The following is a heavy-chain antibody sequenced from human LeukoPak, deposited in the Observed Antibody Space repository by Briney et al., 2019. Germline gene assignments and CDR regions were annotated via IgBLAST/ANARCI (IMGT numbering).Heavy chain of an antibody. J-gene: IGHJ4*02. V-gene: IGHV3-30-3*01. CDR1: GFTFSSYA. CDR3: AREDGFGDFDY. Sequence: GGSLRLSCAASGFTFSSYAMHWVRQAPGKGLEWVAVISYDGSNKYYADSVKGRFTISRDNSKNTLYLQMNSLRAEDTAVYYCAREDGFGDFDYWGQGTLVTVSS. D-gene: IGHD3-10*01. CDR2: ISYDGSNK.